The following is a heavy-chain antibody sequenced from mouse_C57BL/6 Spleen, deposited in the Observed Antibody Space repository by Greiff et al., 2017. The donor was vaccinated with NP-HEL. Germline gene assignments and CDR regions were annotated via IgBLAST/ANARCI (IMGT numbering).Heavy chain of an antibody. J-gene: IGHJ4*01. CDR3: GRGGRIYYDYDGRMDY. CDR2: IRSKSSNYAT. CDR1: GFTFNTYA. D-gene: IGHD2-4*01. Sequence: EVKLMESGGGLVQPKGSLKLSCAASGFTFNTYAMHWVRQAPGKGLEWVARIRSKSSNYATYYADSVKDRFTISRDDSQSMLYLQMNNLKTEDTAMYCCGRGGRIYYDYDGRMDYWGQGTSVTVSS. V-gene: IGHV10-3*01.